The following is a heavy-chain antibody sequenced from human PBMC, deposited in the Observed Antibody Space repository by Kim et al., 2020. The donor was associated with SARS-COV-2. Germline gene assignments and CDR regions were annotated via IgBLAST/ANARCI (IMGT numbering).Heavy chain of an antibody. Sequence: SETLSLTCTVSGGSINRSNYYWGWVRQPPGKGLEWIGSLYYSGSTYYNPSLKSPVTISVDTSKNQFSLKLTSVTAADTAVYYCARATDRWPHVHFDCWGQGTLVTVSS. J-gene: IGHJ4*02. V-gene: IGHV4-39*07. CDR1: GGSINRSNYY. CDR3: ARATDRWPHVHFDC. D-gene: IGHD3-22*01. CDR2: LYYSGST.